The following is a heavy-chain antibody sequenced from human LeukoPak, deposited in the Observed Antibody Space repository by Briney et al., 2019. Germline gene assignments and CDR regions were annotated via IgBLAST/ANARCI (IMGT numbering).Heavy chain of an antibody. D-gene: IGHD3-3*01. Sequence: SETLSLTCTVSGGSISSSTYYWGWIRRPPGKGLEWIGSISYSGSSYYNPSLKSRVTISVDTSKNQFSLKVSSVTAADTAVYYCARLFYDFWSGHYYYYMDVWGKGTTVTVSS. CDR2: ISYSGSS. CDR1: GGSISSSTYY. J-gene: IGHJ6*03. CDR3: ARLFYDFWSGHYYYYMDV. V-gene: IGHV4-39*01.